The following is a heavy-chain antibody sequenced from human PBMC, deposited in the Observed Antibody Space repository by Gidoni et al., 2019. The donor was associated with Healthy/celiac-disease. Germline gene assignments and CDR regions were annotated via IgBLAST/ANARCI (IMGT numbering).Heavy chain of an antibody. Sequence: QVHLQQRGSGLLKPSETLSLTCAVYGGSFSGYYWRWIRQPPGKGLEWIGEINHSGSTNYNPSRKSRVTISIDTSKNQFSLKLSSVTAADTAVYYCARGGPWIRAYGLDVWGQGTTVTVSS. CDR2: INHSGST. CDR1: GGSFSGYY. J-gene: IGHJ6*02. V-gene: IGHV4-34*01. CDR3: ARGGPWIRAYGLDV. D-gene: IGHD5-18*01.